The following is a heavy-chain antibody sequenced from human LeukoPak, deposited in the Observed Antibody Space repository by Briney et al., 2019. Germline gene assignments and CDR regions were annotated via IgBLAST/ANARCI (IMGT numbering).Heavy chain of an antibody. CDR3: ESHHSGYTVTPSYYYMDV. Sequence: RASVKVSCKASGGTFSSYAISWVRQAPGQGLEWMGWIIPIFGTPNSAQKLQGRVTTTTDESTSTAYMELSRLRSEDTAVYYCESHHSGYTVTPSYYYMDVWGKGTTVTVSS. CDR1: GGTFSSYA. D-gene: IGHD4-11*01. J-gene: IGHJ6*03. CDR2: IIPIFGTP. V-gene: IGHV1-69*05.